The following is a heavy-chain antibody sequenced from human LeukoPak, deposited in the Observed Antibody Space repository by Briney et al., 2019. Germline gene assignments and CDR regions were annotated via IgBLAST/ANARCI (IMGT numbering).Heavy chain of an antibody. D-gene: IGHD6-19*01. J-gene: IGHJ4*02. CDR1: GGTFSSYA. V-gene: IGHV1-69*13. Sequence: ASVKVSCKASGGTFSSYAISWARQAPGQGLEWMGGIIPIFGTANYAQKFQGRVTITADESTSTAYMELSSLRSEDTAVYYCARERLAVAGESVWGQGTLVTVSS. CDR3: ARERLAVAGESV. CDR2: IIPIFGTA.